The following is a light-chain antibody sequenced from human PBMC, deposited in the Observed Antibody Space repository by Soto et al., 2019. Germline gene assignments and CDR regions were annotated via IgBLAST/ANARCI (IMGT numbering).Light chain of an antibody. J-gene: IGKJ1*01. V-gene: IGKV1-5*01. CDR3: QPDNSYSL. CDR2: DAS. CDR1: QSISSW. Sequence: DIQMTQSPSTLSASVGDRVTITCRASQSISSWLAWYQQKPGKAPKLLIYDASSLESGVPSRFSGSGSGTEFPLTISSLQPDDFATYYCQPDNSYSLFGQGTKVEIK.